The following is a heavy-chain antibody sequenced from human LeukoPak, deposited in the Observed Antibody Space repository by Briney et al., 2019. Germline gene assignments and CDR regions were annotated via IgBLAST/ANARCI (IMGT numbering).Heavy chain of an antibody. CDR1: GYTFTGYY. D-gene: IGHD3-10*01. V-gene: IGHV1-2*02. CDR2: INPNSGGT. CDR3: ARGRITMVRGAIQGWFDP. Sequence: ASVKVSCTASGYTFTGYYMHWVRQAPGQGLEWMGWINPNSGGTNYAQKFQGRLTMTRDTSISTAYMEPSRLRSDDTAVYYCARGRITMVRGAIQGWFDPWGQGTLVTVSS. J-gene: IGHJ5*02.